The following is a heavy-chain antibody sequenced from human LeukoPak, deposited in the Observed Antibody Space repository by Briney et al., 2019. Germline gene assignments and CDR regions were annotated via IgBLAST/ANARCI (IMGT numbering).Heavy chain of an antibody. CDR3: AAYSSSDY. Sequence: GGSLRLSCAASGFTFSDYWMHWVRQAPGKGLVWVSRVNGDGRTTSYADSVKGRFTISRDNAKNTLYLQMNSLRAEDTAVYYCAAYSSSDYWGQGTLVTVSS. D-gene: IGHD6-13*01. J-gene: IGHJ4*02. V-gene: IGHV3-74*01. CDR1: GFTFSDYW. CDR2: VNGDGRTT.